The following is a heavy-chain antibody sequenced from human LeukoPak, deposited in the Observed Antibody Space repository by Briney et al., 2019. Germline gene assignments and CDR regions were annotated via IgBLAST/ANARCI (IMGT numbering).Heavy chain of an antibody. CDR1: GFTFSSYA. Sequence: GGSLRLSCAASGFTFSSYAMSWVRQAPGKGLEWVSAISGSGGSTYYADSVKGRFTISRDNSKNTLYLQMNSLRAEDTAVYYCAKDLGGLRYFDWLSMDYYYGMDVWGQGTTVTVSS. V-gene: IGHV3-23*01. J-gene: IGHJ6*02. CDR2: ISGSGGST. D-gene: IGHD3-9*01. CDR3: AKDLGGLRYFDWLSMDYYYGMDV.